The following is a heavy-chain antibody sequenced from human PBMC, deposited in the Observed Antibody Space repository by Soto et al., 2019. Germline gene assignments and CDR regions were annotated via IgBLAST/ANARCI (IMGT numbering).Heavy chain of an antibody. Sequence: SVKVSCKASGGTFSSYAISWVRQAPGQGLEWMGGIIPIFGTANYAQKFQGRVTITADESTSTAYMELSSLRSEDTAVYYCARAPHSSIGTCYFDYWGQGTLVTVSS. CDR3: ARAPHSSIGTCYFDY. D-gene: IGHD6-13*01. CDR1: GGTFSSYA. V-gene: IGHV1-69*13. J-gene: IGHJ4*02. CDR2: IIPIFGTA.